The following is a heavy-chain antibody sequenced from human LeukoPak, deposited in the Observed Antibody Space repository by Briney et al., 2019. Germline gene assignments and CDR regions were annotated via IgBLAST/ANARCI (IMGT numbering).Heavy chain of an antibody. CDR3: ARGLLWFGELQYFDY. D-gene: IGHD3-10*01. CDR1: GGSFSDYW. CDR2: VNHSGRT. Sequence: SETLSLTCAVYGGSFSDYWWTWIRQSPGKGLEWIGEVNHSGRTNYNPSLKSRVSISVDRSKKQFSLKLSSVTAADTAVYYCARGLLWFGELQYFDYWGQGTLVTVSS. J-gene: IGHJ4*02. V-gene: IGHV4-34*01.